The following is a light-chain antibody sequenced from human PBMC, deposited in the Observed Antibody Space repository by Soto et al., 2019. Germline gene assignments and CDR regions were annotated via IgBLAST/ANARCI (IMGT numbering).Light chain of an antibody. V-gene: IGKV1-39*01. CDR3: QQSYSTPYT. CDR1: QSISNY. J-gene: IGKJ2*01. Sequence: DIHMTQSPSSLSASVGDIVTITCRASQSISNYLNWYQQKPGKAPNLLIYIASNLHSGVPSRFSGSGSGTDFTLTISSLQPEDFATYYCQQSYSTPYTFGQGTKVDIK. CDR2: IAS.